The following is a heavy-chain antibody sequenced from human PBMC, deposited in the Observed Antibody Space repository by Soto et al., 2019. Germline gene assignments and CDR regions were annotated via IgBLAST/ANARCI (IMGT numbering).Heavy chain of an antibody. CDR2: IKPSSGST. D-gene: IGHD6-13*01. Sequence: ASVKVSWKDPGSSFTIGYIHCVRQASRQGLEWMGTIKPSSGSTSYAQKFQGRVTMTRDTSTSTVYMELSSLRSEDTAVYYCARSPIATAGYYYYYSMDVWGQGTTVTVSS. CDR1: GSSFTIGY. V-gene: IGHV1-46*01. J-gene: IGHJ6*02. CDR3: ARSPIATAGYYYYYSMDV.